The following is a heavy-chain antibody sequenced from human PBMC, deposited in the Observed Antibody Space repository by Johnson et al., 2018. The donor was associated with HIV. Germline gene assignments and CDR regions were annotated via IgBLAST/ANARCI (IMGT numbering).Heavy chain of an antibody. V-gene: IGHV3-33*08. D-gene: IGHD6-6*01. CDR3: ATLEYSSSPGGYGAFDI. Sequence: VQLVESGGGLVQPGGSLRLSCAASGFTFSSYGMHWVRQAPGKGLEWVAVIWYDGSNKYYGDSVKGRFTISRDNFKNTLYLQMNSLRAEDTAVYYCATLEYSSSPGGYGAFDIWGQGTMVTVSS. CDR1: GFTFSSYG. J-gene: IGHJ3*02. CDR2: IWYDGSNK.